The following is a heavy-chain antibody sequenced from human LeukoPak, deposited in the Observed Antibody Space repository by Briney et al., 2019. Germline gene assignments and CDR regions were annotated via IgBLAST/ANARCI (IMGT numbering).Heavy chain of an antibody. CDR2: IKQDEGEK. CDR1: GFTFSSYW. Sequence: PGGSLRLSCAASGFTFSSYWMSWVRQAPGKGLEWVAIIKQDEGEKYYVDSVKGRFTISRDNAKKSLFLQMNSLRAEDTAVYYCARRRYSGSSQHFDYWGQGTLVTVSS. J-gene: IGHJ4*02. V-gene: IGHV3-7*01. D-gene: IGHD1-26*01. CDR3: ARRRYSGSSQHFDY.